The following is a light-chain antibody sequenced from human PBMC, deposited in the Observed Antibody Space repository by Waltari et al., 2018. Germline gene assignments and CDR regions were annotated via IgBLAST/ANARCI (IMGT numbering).Light chain of an antibody. CDR3: ASWDDDIRGDV. CDR2: ENS. CDR1: DSNIGRLG. J-gene: IGLJ1*01. V-gene: IGLV1-47*01. Sequence: QSVLTQPPSASGTPGHNVDIPCSGDDSNIGRLGVRWYQQLPGTAPRLLIYENSLRPSRVPERFSGSRSGTSASLAITGLRSEDEGAYFCASWDDDIRGDVFGTGTAVTVL.